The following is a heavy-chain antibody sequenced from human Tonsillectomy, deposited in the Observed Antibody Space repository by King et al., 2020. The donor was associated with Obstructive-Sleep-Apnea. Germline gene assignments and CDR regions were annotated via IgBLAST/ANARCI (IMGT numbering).Heavy chain of an antibody. D-gene: IGHD1-26*01. J-gene: IGHJ3*02. V-gene: IGHV3-33*06. CDR1: GFTFSSYG. CDR2: IWYDGSNK. CDR3: AKDGIVGATRGYDAFDI. Sequence: VQLVESGGGVVQPGRSLRLSCAASGFTFSSYGMHWVRQAPGKGLEWVAVIWYDGSNKYYADSVKRRFTISRDNSKNTRYLQMNSLRAEETAVYYCAKDGIVGATRGYDAFDIWGQGTMVTVSS.